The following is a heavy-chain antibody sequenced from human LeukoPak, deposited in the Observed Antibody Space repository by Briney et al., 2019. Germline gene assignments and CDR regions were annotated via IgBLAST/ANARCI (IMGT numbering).Heavy chain of an antibody. CDR1: GYALTELS. CDR2: FDPEDGET. Sequence: ASVKVSCKVSGYALTELSMHWVRQAPGKGLEWMGGFDPEDGETIYAQKFQGRVTMTEDTSTDTAYMELSSLRSEDTAVYYCATGLVYWSYSSKRSLDPWGQGTLVTVSS. CDR3: ATGLVYWSYSSKRSLDP. D-gene: IGHD1-26*01. V-gene: IGHV1-24*01. J-gene: IGHJ5*02.